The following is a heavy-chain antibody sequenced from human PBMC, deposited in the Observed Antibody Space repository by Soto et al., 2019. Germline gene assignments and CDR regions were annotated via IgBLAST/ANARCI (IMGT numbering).Heavy chain of an antibody. D-gene: IGHD6-19*01. Sequence: EVQLLESGGCLVQPGGSLRLSCAASGFTFSSYAKSWVRQAPGEGLEWVSAISGSGGSTYYADSVKGRFTISRDNSKNMVHLQMNSLRAGDTAVYYCAKDASPSGWDRGGFDYWGQGTLVTVSS. J-gene: IGHJ4*02. CDR2: ISGSGGST. CDR1: GFTFSSYA. CDR3: AKDASPSGWDRGGFDY. V-gene: IGHV3-23*01.